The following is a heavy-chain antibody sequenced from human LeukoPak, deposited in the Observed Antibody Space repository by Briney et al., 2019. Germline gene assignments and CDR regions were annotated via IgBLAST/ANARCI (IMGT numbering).Heavy chain of an antibody. D-gene: IGHD1-7*01. Sequence: ASVKVSCKASGYTFTGYYMHWVRQAPGQGLEWMGWINPNSGGTNYAQKFQGRVTMTRDTSISTVYMELSRLRSDDTAVYYCARDLSNWSYASLVDYWGQGTLVTVSS. J-gene: IGHJ4*02. CDR3: ARDLSNWSYASLVDY. V-gene: IGHV1-2*02. CDR1: GYTFTGYY. CDR2: INPNSGGT.